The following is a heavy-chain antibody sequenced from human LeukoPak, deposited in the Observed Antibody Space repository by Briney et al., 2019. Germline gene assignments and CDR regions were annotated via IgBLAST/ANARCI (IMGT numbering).Heavy chain of an antibody. V-gene: IGHV3-30*18. J-gene: IGHJ4*02. CDR2: ISYDGSNK. D-gene: IGHD5-12*01. CDR3: AKSVASDAY. Sequence: GSLRLSCAASGFTFNSYGMHWVRPAPGKGLEWVAVISYDGSNKYYADFVKGRFTISRDNSKNTLSLQMNGLIPEDTAVYYCAKSVASDAYWGQGTLVTVSS. CDR1: GFTFNSYG.